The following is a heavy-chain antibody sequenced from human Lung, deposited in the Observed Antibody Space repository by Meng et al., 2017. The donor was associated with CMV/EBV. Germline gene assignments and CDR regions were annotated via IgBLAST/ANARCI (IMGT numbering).Heavy chain of an antibody. CDR2: VTGSGDST. CDR3: VKDSPKYSNGWPRGNYFDY. CDR1: GFXFSSFA. V-gene: IGHV3-23*01. D-gene: IGHD6-19*01. J-gene: IGHJ4*02. Sequence: SCTASGFXFSSFAMSWVRQAPGKGLEWVSAVTGSGDSTYHADSVEGRFTISRDNSKNTLYLQMNSLRAEDTAVYYCVKDSPKYSNGWPRGNYFDYXGQGXLVTVSS.